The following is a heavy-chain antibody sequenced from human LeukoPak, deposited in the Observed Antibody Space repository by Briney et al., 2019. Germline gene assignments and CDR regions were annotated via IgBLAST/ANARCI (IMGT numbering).Heavy chain of an antibody. Sequence: PGGSLRLSCAASGFTFSSYSMNWVRQAPGKGLEWVSSISSSSNYIYYADSVKGRFTISRDNAKNSLYLQMNSLRAEDTAVYYCARDPSLDFWSGYPIDYWGQGTLVTVSS. V-gene: IGHV3-21*01. CDR1: GFTFSSYS. CDR2: ISSSSNYI. CDR3: ARDPSLDFWSGYPIDY. J-gene: IGHJ4*02. D-gene: IGHD3-3*01.